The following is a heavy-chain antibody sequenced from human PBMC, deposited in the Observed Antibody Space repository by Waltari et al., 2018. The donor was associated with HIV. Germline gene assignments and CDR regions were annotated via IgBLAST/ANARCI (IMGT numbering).Heavy chain of an antibody. V-gene: IGHV5-51*03. D-gene: IGHD2-8*01. CDR3: TKGMYANEDYFGY. Sequence: EVQLVQSGAQVKKPGESLKISCKASGYSFTTYWIGWVRQLPGKGLEWMGIIYPGDSATRYSPSFQGQVTISADKSISTAYLQWSSLQASDTAMYYCTKGMYANEDYFGYWGQGTLVTVSS. CDR2: IYPGDSAT. CDR1: GYSFTTYW. J-gene: IGHJ4*02.